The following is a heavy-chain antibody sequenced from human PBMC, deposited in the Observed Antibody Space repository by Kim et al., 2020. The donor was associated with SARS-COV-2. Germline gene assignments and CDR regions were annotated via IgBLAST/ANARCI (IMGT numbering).Heavy chain of an antibody. CDR3: ARLGGHDCSSTSCYLYYYYMDV. CDR1: GGSISSYY. V-gene: IGHV4-59*08. D-gene: IGHD2-2*01. J-gene: IGHJ6*03. CDR2: IYYSGST. Sequence: SETLSLTCTVSGGSISSYYWSWIRQPPGKGLEWIGYIYYSGSTNYNPSLKSRVTISVDTSKNQFSLKLSSVTAADTAIYYCARLGGHDCSSTSCYLYYYYMDVWGKGTTVTVSS.